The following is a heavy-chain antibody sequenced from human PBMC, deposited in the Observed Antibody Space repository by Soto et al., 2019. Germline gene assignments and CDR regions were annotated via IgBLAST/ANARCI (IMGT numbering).Heavy chain of an antibody. V-gene: IGHV4-39*01. CDR3: VRGGKYRQQETYFFDY. Sequence: QLQLQESGPGLVKPSETLSLRCSVSGGSTTNSNYYWGWIRQPPGRGLEWLGSIDYYGNTYYNPSVRSRVTVLIDTSKSQFSVELTSVTAADTAVYYWVRGGKYRQQETYFFDYWGQGALVTVSS. CDR2: IDYYGNT. J-gene: IGHJ4*02. CDR1: GGSTTNSNYY. D-gene: IGHD6-6*01.